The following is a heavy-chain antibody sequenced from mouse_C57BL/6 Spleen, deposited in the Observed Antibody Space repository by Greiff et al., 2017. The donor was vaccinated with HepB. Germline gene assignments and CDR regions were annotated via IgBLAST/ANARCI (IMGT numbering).Heavy chain of an antibody. CDR2: ISSGGSYT. V-gene: IGHV5-6*01. CDR1: GFTFSSYG. D-gene: IGHD1-1*01. Sequence: EVHLVESGGDLVKPGGSLKLSCAASGFTFSSYGMSWVRQTPDKRLEWVATISSGGSYTYYPDSVKGRFTISRDNAKNTLYLQMSSLKSEDTAMYYCARHGEFIWDYWGQGTTLTVSS. J-gene: IGHJ2*01. CDR3: ARHGEFIWDY.